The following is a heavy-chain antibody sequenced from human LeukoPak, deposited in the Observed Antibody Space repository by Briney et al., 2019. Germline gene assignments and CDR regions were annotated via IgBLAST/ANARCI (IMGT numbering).Heavy chain of an antibody. Sequence: SETLSLTCTVSGGSISSGSYYWSWIRQPAGKGLEWIGRIYTSGSTNYNPSLKSRVTISVDTSKNQFSLKLSSVTAADTAVYYCARDHGYDFWSGYWFDYWGQGTLVTVSS. V-gene: IGHV4-61*02. J-gene: IGHJ4*02. CDR1: GGSISSGSYY. D-gene: IGHD3-3*01. CDR3: ARDHGYDFWSGYWFDY. CDR2: IYTSGST.